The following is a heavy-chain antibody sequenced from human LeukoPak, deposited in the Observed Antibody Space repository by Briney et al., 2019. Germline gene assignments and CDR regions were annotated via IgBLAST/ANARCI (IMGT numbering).Heavy chain of an antibody. CDR1: GGSFSGYY. D-gene: IGHD2-21*02. V-gene: IGHV4-34*01. Sequence: PSETLSLTCAVYGGSFSGYYWSWIRQPPGKGLEWIGEINHSGSTNYNPSLKSRVTISLDTSKNQFSLKLSSVTAADTAVYYCARGPGVPRYCGGDCASYFLTNWGQGTLVTVSS. J-gene: IGHJ4*02. CDR2: INHSGST. CDR3: ARGPGVPRYCGGDCASYFLTN.